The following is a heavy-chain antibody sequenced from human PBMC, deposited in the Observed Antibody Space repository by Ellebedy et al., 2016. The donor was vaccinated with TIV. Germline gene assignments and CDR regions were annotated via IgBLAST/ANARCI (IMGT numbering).Heavy chain of an antibody. D-gene: IGHD2-21*02. CDR2: VYSSGSP. CDR3: ARTDPWQPIDD. V-gene: IGHV4-39*01. Sequence: MPGGSLRLSCSVSGGSVRSTRYYWAWIRTPPGKGLEYIGSVYSSGSPYYNPSFKSRVTLSADTSKNQFSLNLRTVTAADTAVYYCARTDPWQPIDDWGQGILVSVSS. CDR1: GGSVRSTRYY. J-gene: IGHJ4*02.